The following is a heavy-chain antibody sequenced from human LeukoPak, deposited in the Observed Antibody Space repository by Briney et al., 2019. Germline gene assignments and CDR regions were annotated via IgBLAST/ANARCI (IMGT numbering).Heavy chain of an antibody. D-gene: IGHD6-19*01. CDR2: IGTAGDT. V-gene: IGHV3-13*01. CDR1: GFTFSSYD. CDR3: ARAIWLWDAFDI. Sequence: GGSLRLSCAASGFTFSSYDMHWVRQATGKGLEWVSAIGTAGDTYYPGSVKGRSTISRENAKNSLYLQMNSLRAEDTAVYYCARAIWLWDAFDIWGQGTMVTVSS. J-gene: IGHJ3*02.